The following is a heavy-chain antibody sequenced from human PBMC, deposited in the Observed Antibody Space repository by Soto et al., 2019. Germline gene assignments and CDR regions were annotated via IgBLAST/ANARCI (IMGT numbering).Heavy chain of an antibody. V-gene: IGHV1-18*04. CDR3: ASRRSKDYYFDY. CDR1: GYTFTSYG. J-gene: IGHJ4*02. Sequence: ASVKVSCKASGYTFTSYGISWVRQAPGQGLEWMGWISAYNGNTNYAQKLQGRVTMTTDTSTSTAYMELSSLRSEDTAVYYCASRRSKDYYFDYWGQGTLVTVSS. CDR2: ISAYNGNT.